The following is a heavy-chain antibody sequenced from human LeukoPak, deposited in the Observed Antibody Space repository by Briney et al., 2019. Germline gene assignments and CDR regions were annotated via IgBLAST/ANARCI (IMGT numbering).Heavy chain of an antibody. Sequence: GGSLRLSCAASGFTFSGYWMSWVRQAPGKGLEWVANIKQDGSEKYYVDSVKGRFTISRDNAKNSLYLQMNSLRAEDTAVYYCARGFSSGWYFDYWGQGTLVTVSS. J-gene: IGHJ4*02. CDR3: ARGFSSGWYFDY. D-gene: IGHD6-19*01. CDR2: IKQDGSEK. CDR1: GFTFSGYW. V-gene: IGHV3-7*01.